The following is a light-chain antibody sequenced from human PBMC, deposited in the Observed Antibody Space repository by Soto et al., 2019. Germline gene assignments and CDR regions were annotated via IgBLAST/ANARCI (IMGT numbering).Light chain of an antibody. Sequence: DIQMTQSPSTLSASVGDRVTITCRASQSINRWLAWYQQRPGKAPKILIHKASSLEAGVPSRFSGSDSGTEFTLTISSVQPYDFATYFCLQYTISPLSFGRVTEV. V-gene: IGKV1-5*03. J-gene: IGKJ1*01. CDR1: QSINRW. CDR2: KAS. CDR3: LQYTISPLS.